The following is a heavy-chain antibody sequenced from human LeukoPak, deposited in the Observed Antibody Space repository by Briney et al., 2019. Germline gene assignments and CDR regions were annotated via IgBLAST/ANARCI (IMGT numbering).Heavy chain of an antibody. Sequence: ASVKVSCKASGYTFTSYDINWVRQATGQGLEWMGWMNPNSGNTGYAQKFQGRVTMTRNTSISTAYMELSSLRSEDTAVYYCARGAEDGSGSYYYYYYYMDVWGKGTTVTISS. D-gene: IGHD3-10*01. V-gene: IGHV1-8*01. CDR1: GYTFTSYD. CDR2: MNPNSGNT. J-gene: IGHJ6*03. CDR3: ARGAEDGSGSYYYYYYYMDV.